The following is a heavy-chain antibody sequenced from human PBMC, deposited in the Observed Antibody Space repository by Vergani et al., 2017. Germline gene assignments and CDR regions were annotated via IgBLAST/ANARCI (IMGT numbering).Heavy chain of an antibody. CDR1: GGSISSSNW. CDR2: IYHSGST. V-gene: IGHV4-4*02. Sequence: QVQLQESGPGLVKPSGTLSLTCAVSGGSISSSNWWSWVRQPPEKGLEWIGEIYHSGSTNYNPSLKSRVTISVDKSKNQFSLKLSSVTAADTAVYYCARVSGIAVAGNLDAFDIWGQGTMVTVSS. D-gene: IGHD6-19*01. CDR3: ARVSGIAVAGNLDAFDI. J-gene: IGHJ3*02.